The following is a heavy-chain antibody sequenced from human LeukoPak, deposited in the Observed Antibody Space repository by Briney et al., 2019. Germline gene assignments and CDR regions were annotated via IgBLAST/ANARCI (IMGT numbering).Heavy chain of an antibody. D-gene: IGHD6-13*01. J-gene: IGHJ3*01. Sequence: SETLSLTCAVYGGSFSGHYWTWIRQPPGKGLGWIGEINHSGSTNYNLSLKSRVTIAVDPSKNQFSLKVRSVTAADTAVYYCARVHQQLALYAFDFWGHGTPVTVS. CDR2: INHSGST. CDR1: GGSFSGHY. V-gene: IGHV4-34*01. CDR3: ARVHQQLALYAFDF.